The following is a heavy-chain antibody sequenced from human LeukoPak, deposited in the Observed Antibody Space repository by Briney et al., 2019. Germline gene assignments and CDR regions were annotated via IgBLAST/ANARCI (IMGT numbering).Heavy chain of an antibody. CDR3: ARGRVLRYFDWLGVLGWFDP. CDR1: GYTFTSYD. CDR2: MNPNSGNT. D-gene: IGHD3-9*01. Sequence: GASVKVSCKASGYTFTSYDINWVRQATGQGLEWMGWMNPNSGNTGYAQKFQGRATMTRNTSISTAYMELSSLRSEDTAVYYCARGRVLRYFDWLGVLGWFDPWGQGTLVTVSS. V-gene: IGHV1-8*01. J-gene: IGHJ5*02.